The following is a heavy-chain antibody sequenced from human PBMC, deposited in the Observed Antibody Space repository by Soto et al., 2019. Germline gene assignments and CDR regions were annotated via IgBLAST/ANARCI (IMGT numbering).Heavy chain of an antibody. D-gene: IGHD5-12*01. CDR1: GYTFTSYY. V-gene: IGHV1-46*03. CDR3: ARVRGSGYDYAASDT. J-gene: IGHJ3*02. CDR2: INPSGGST. Sequence: QVQLVQSGAEVKKPGASVKVSCKASGYTFTSYYMHWVRQAPGQGLEWMGIINPSGGSTSYAQKFQGRVTMTRDTSTSTVYMELSSLRSEDTAVYYCARVRGSGYDYAASDTWGQGTMVTVSS.